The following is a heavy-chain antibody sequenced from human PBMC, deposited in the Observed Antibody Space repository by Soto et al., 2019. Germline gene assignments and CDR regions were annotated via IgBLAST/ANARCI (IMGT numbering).Heavy chain of an antibody. CDR3: ARSVEWLASFDY. V-gene: IGHV1-8*01. CDR1: GYTFTSYD. CDR2: MNPNSGNT. Sequence: QVQLVQSGAEVKKPGASVKVSCKASGYTFTSYDINWVRQATGQGLEWMGWMNPNSGNTGYAQKFQGRVTMSRNTSISTAYMELSILRSQDTAVYYCARSVEWLASFDYWGQGTRVTVSS. J-gene: IGHJ4*02. D-gene: IGHD6-19*01.